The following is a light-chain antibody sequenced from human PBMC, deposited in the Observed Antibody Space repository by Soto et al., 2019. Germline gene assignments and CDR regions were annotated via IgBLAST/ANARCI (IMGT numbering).Light chain of an antibody. J-gene: IGLJ2*01. Sequence: QSALTQPASVSGSPGQSITISCTGTNNDVGAYPYVSWYQQHPGTAPKLIIYEVTNRPSGISDRFSGSKSGNTASPTISGLQAEDESDYYCSSFATSGTTVIFGGGTKVTVL. CDR2: EVT. CDR3: SSFATSGTTVI. V-gene: IGLV2-14*01. CDR1: NNDVGAYPY.